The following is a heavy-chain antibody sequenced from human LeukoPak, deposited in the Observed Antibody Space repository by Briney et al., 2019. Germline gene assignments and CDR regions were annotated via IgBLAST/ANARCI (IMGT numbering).Heavy chain of an antibody. V-gene: IGHV3-23*01. CDR2: ISGSGGST. Sequence: GGSLRLSCAASGFTFSSYAMSWVRQAPGKGLEWVSAISGSGGSTYYADSVKGRFTISRDNSKNTLYLQMDSLRAEDTAVYYCAKGKGRAAAGTCAWFDPWGQGTLATVSS. J-gene: IGHJ5*02. CDR1: GFTFSSYA. CDR3: AKGKGRAAAGTCAWFDP. D-gene: IGHD6-13*01.